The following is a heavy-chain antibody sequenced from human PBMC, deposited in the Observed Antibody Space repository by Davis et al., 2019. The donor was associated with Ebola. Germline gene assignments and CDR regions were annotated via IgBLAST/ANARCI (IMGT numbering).Heavy chain of an antibody. V-gene: IGHV3-21*01. CDR1: GFIFEIYS. CDR2: ISSSGDYI. Sequence: GESLKISCAASGFIFEIYSMNWVRQAPGKGLEWVASISSSGDYIYHADSVRGRFTISRDNSKNTLYLQMNSLRAEDTAVYYCAKGRYSSSSYYGMDVWGQGTTVTVSS. CDR3: AKGRYSSSSYYGMDV. D-gene: IGHD6-6*01. J-gene: IGHJ6*02.